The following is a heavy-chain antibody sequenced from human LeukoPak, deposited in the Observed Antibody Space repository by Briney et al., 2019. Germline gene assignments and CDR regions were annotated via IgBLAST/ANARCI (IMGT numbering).Heavy chain of an antibody. CDR3: ARGRVSSSTWYSTYYYFFYMDF. D-gene: IGHD4-11*01. CDR1: DDSITMYY. V-gene: IGHV4-59*01. J-gene: IGHJ6*03. Sequence: SETLSLTCTVSDDSITMYYWTWIRQPPGKGLEWIGYVDHTGSTKFNPSLNGRVSISRDTSNNFFSLSLRSVTAADTAVYFCARGRVSSSTWYSTYYYFFYMDFWGKGTTVTVSS. CDR2: VDHTGST.